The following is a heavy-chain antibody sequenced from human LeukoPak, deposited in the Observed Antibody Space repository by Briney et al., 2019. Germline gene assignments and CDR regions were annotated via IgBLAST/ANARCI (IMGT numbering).Heavy chain of an antibody. Sequence: GGSLRLSCAASGFTFSSYAMHWVRQAPGKGLEWVAVISYDGSNKYYADSVEGRFTISRDNPKNTLYLQMNSLRAEDTAVYYCARELGFLEWFLHLYYYYGMDVWGQGTTVTVSS. D-gene: IGHD3-3*01. CDR1: GFTFSSYA. CDR2: ISYDGSNK. J-gene: IGHJ6*02. V-gene: IGHV3-30-3*01. CDR3: ARELGFLEWFLHLYYYYGMDV.